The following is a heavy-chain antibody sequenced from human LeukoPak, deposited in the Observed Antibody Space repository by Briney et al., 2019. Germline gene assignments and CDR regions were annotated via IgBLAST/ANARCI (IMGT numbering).Heavy chain of an antibody. CDR2: ISGSGGST. D-gene: IGHD6-25*01. J-gene: IGHJ4*02. CDR1: GFTFSSYA. Sequence: AGGSLRLSCAASGFTFSSYAMSWVRQAPGKGLEWVSAISGSGGSTYYADSVKGRFTISRDNSKSTLYLQMNSLRAEDTAVYYCAKSQRLIRNALFDYWGQGTLVTVSS. V-gene: IGHV3-23*01. CDR3: AKSQRLIRNALFDY.